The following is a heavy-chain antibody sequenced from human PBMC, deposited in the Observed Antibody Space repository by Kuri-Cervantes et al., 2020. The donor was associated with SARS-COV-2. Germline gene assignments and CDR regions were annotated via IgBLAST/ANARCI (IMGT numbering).Heavy chain of an antibody. CDR3: ARDSEVWSGSFDI. D-gene: IGHD3-3*01. V-gene: IGHV4-61*02. CDR1: GGSISSGSYY. Sequence: SCTVSGGSISSGSYYWSWIRQPAGKGLEWIGRIYTSGSTNYNPSLKSRVTISVDTSKNQFSLKLSSVTAADTAVYYCARDSEVWSGSFDIWGQGTMVTVSS. J-gene: IGHJ3*02. CDR2: IYTSGST.